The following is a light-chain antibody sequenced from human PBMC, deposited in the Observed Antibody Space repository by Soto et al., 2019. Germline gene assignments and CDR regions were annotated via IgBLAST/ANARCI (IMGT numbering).Light chain of an antibody. Sequence: EIVMTQSPVTLSLSPGERATLSCRASQSVNGNLAWYQQKPGQAPRLLIYGASTRATGIPARFSGSVSGTEFTLTITSLQSEDFAVYYCQQYDNWPPWTFGQGTKVEIK. V-gene: IGKV3-15*01. CDR1: QSVNGN. CDR2: GAS. J-gene: IGKJ1*01. CDR3: QQYDNWPPWT.